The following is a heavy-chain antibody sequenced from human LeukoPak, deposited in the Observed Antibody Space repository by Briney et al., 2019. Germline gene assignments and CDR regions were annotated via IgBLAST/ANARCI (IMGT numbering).Heavy chain of an antibody. CDR1: GGSISRYY. J-gene: IGHJ3*02. V-gene: IGHV4-4*09. D-gene: IGHD6-13*01. CDR3: ARGYSSSWYHADAFDI. CDR2: IYTSGST. Sequence: SETLSLTCTVSGGSISRYYWSWIRQPPGKGLEWIGYIYTSGSTNDNPSLKSRVTISVDTSKNQFSLKLSSVTAADTAVYYCARGYSSSWYHADAFDIWGQGTMVTVSS.